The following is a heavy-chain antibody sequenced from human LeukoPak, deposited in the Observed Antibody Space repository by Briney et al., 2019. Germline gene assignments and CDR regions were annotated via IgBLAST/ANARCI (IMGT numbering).Heavy chain of an antibody. CDR3: ARDPGATTYSYGCFDY. J-gene: IGHJ4*02. CDR2: IYTSGST. Sequence: NSSETLSLTCTVSGGSISSGSYYWSWIRQPAGKGLEWIGRIYTSGSTNYNPSLKSRVTISVDTSKNQFSLKLSSVTAADTAVYYCARDPGATTYSYGCFDYWGQGTLVTVSS. CDR1: GGSISSGSYY. V-gene: IGHV4-61*02. D-gene: IGHD5-18*01.